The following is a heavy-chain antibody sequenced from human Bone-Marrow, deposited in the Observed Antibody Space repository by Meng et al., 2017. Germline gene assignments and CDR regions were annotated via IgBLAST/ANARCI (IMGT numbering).Heavy chain of an antibody. Sequence: GESLKISCTDSGFTFDDYDMNWVRQAPGKGLEWVSGINWNGDSTHYADSVKGRFTISRDNAKNSLYLQMNSLRAEDTAFYYCARATYYASGTSYYYFHYWGQGTLVTVSS. CDR3: ARATYYASGTSYYYFHY. CDR2: INWNGDST. V-gene: IGHV3-20*04. D-gene: IGHD3-10*01. CDR1: GFTFDDYD. J-gene: IGHJ4*02.